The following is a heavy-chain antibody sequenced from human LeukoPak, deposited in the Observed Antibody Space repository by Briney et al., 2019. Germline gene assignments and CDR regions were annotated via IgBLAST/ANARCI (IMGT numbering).Heavy chain of an antibody. CDR3: ARDTVWYSSSWYCC. CDR1: GYTFTSYG. CDR2: ISAYNGNT. J-gene: IGHJ4*02. V-gene: IGHV1-18*01. Sequence: ASVKVSCKASGYTFTSYGISWVRQAPGQGLEWMGWISAYNGNTNYAQKLQGRVTMTTDTSTSTAYMELRSLRSDDTAVYYCARDTVWYSSSWYCCWSQGTLVTVSP. D-gene: IGHD6-13*01.